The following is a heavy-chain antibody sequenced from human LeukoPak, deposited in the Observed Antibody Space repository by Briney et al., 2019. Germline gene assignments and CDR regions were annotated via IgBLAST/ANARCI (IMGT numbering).Heavy chain of an antibody. CDR1: GFTFSSYE. Sequence: GGSLRLSCAASGFTFSSYEMNWVRQAPGKGLEWVSYISSSGSTIYYADSVRGRFTISRDNAKNSLYLQMNTLTAEDTAVYYCARVADMIVVVIFDYCGQGTLVTVSS. D-gene: IGHD3-22*01. CDR2: ISSSGSTI. V-gene: IGHV3-48*03. CDR3: ARVADMIVVVIFDY. J-gene: IGHJ4*02.